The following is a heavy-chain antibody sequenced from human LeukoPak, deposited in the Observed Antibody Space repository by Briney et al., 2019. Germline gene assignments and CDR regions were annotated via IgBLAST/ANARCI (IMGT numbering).Heavy chain of an antibody. V-gene: IGHV4-59*08. CDR3: ARHEAVAEFDY. D-gene: IGHD6-19*01. Sequence: PSETLSLTCTVSGDSINNYYWSWIRQPPGKGLEWIGYIYYSGSTNYNPSLKSRVTISVDTSKNQFSLKLSSVTAADTAVYYCARHEAVAEFDYWGQGTLVTVSS. CDR2: IYYSGST. J-gene: IGHJ4*02. CDR1: GDSINNYY.